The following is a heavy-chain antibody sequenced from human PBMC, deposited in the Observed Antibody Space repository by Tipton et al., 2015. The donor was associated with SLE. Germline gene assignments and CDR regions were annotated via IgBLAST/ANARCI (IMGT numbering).Heavy chain of an antibody. CDR3: ARDGPSGYDY. D-gene: IGHD5-12*01. V-gene: IGHV3-66*01. Sequence: SSYYWGWIRQAPGKGLEWVSVIYSGGSTYYADSVKGRFTISRDNSKNTLYLQMNSLRAEDTAVYYCARDGPSGYDYWGQGTLVTVSS. CDR1: SSYY. J-gene: IGHJ4*02. CDR2: IYSGGST.